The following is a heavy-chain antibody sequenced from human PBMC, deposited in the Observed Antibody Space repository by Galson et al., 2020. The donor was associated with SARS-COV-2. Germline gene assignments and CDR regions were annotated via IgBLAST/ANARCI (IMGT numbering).Heavy chain of an antibody. CDR2: IKSKTVGGNT. D-gene: IGHD2-15*01. Sequence: GGSLRLSCAASGFTFSNAWMNWVRQAPGKGLEWVGRIKSKTVGGNTDYAAPVKGRFTISRDDSKNTLYLQMNSLKTEDTAVYYCTTEPNRYCSGGSCRPVNYWGQGTLVTVSS. CDR1: GFTFSNAW. V-gene: IGHV3-15*07. CDR3: TTEPNRYCSGGSCRPVNY. J-gene: IGHJ4*02.